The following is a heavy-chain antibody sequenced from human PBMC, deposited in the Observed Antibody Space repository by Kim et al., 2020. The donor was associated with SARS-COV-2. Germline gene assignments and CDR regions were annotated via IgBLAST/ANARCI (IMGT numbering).Heavy chain of an antibody. D-gene: IGHD6-13*01. CDR3: ARAKKGSSSWYSGFDY. Sequence: PKKRVTISVATAKNQFSLKLSSVTAADTAVYYCARAKKGSSSWYSGFDYWGQGTLVTVSS. V-gene: IGHV4-31*02. J-gene: IGHJ4*02.